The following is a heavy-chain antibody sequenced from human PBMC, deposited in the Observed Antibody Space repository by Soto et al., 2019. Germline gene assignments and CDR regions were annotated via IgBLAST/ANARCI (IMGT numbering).Heavy chain of an antibody. CDR3: ARERDYYDSDGLIVGYGMDV. Sequence: QVQLRESGPGLVKPSETLSLTCNVSGGSIGHYYWSWIRQPPGKGLEWIGYIYYSGNTMYNPSLKSRVSISVDTSKNQFSLKLSSVTAADTAVYYCARERDYYDSDGLIVGYGMDVWGQGTTVTVSS. CDR2: IYYSGNT. V-gene: IGHV4-59*12. J-gene: IGHJ6*02. CDR1: GGSIGHYY. D-gene: IGHD3-22*01.